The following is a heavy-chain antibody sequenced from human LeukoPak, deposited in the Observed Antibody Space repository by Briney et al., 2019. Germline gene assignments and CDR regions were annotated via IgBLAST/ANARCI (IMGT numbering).Heavy chain of an antibody. CDR3: AKDRTGTLDY. D-gene: IGHD1-1*01. J-gene: IGHJ4*02. CDR1: GFTFSSYA. Sequence: GGSLRLSCAAAGFTFSSYAMSWVRQAPGKGLEWVSAISGSGGSTYYADSVKGRFTISRDNSKNTLYLQMNSLRAEETAVYYCAKDRTGTLDYWGQGTLVTVSS. CDR2: ISGSGGST. V-gene: IGHV3-23*01.